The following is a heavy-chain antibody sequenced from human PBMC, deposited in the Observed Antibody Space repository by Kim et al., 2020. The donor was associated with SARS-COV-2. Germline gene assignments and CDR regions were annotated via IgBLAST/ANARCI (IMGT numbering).Heavy chain of an antibody. J-gene: IGHJ5*02. Sequence: YTPALKSRVTISVDTSKSQFSLKLSSVTAADTAVYYCARDPVGATRWFDPWGQGTLVTVSS. CDR3: ARDPVGATRWFDP. D-gene: IGHD1-26*01. V-gene: IGHV4-59*01.